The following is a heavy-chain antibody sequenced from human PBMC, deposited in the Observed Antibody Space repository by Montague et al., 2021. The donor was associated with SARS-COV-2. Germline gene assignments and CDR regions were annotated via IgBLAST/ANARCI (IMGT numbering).Heavy chain of an antibody. J-gene: IGHJ4*02. D-gene: IGHD1-26*01. CDR3: AREGIVGATTGFDY. Sequence: LSCAASGFTFNTYDMHWVRQAPGKGLEWVAVVSYDGSNKYYADSVKGRFTISRDNSKNTLYLQMNSLRAEDTAVYYCAREGIVGATTGFDYWGQGTLVTVSS. CDR1: GFTFNTYD. V-gene: IGHV3-30*03. CDR2: VSYDGSNK.